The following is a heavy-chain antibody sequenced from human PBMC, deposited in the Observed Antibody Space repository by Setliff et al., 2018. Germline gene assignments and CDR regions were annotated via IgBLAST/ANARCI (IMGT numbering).Heavy chain of an antibody. J-gene: IGHJ4*02. Sequence: PSETLSLTCTVSGGSISSHYWSWIRQPPGKGLEYIGNIYYSGSTNYNPSLKSRVTISVDTSKNQFSLKLTFVTAADTAVYYCAGVVGYSYGYYFDYWGQGTLVTVSS. V-gene: IGHV4-59*11. CDR1: GGSISSHY. D-gene: IGHD5-18*01. CDR2: IYYSGST. CDR3: AGVVGYSYGYYFDY.